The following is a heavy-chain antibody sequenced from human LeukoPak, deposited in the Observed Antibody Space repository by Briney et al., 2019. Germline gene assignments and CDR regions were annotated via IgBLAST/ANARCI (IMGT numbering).Heavy chain of an antibody. CDR2: INHSGST. Sequence: SETLSLTCAVYGGSFSGYYWSWIRQPPGKGLEWIGEINHSGSTNYNPSLKSRVTISVDTSKNHFSLKLSSVTAADTAVYYCARARGYSGYGYWGQGTLVTVSS. CDR1: GGSFSGYY. D-gene: IGHD5-12*01. V-gene: IGHV4-34*01. CDR3: ARARGYSGYGY. J-gene: IGHJ4*02.